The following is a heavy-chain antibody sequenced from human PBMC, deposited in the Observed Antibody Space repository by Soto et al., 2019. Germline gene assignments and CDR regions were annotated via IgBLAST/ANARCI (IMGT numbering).Heavy chain of an antibody. V-gene: IGHV3-30*18. J-gene: IGHJ4*02. D-gene: IGHD6-19*01. CDR3: AKDLAVAGTPDFDY. Sequence: QVQLVESGGGVVQPGRSLRLSCAASGFTFSSYGMHWVRQAPGKGLEWVAVISYDGSNKYYADSVKGRFTISRDNSKNTLYLQMNSLRAEDTAVYYCAKDLAVAGTPDFDYWGQGTLVTVSS. CDR1: GFTFSSYG. CDR2: ISYDGSNK.